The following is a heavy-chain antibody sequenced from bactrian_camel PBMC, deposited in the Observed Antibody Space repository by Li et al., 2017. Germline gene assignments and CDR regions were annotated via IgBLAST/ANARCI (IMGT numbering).Heavy chain of an antibody. CDR1: GFPFSVYC. J-gene: IGHJ4*01. D-gene: IGHD3*01. CDR2: IDTTRST. V-gene: IGHV3S26*01. CDR3: AVDSTWRRLWFESQPHY. Sequence: HVQLVESGGGTVQPGESLRLSCPTSGFPFSVYCMGWFRQAPGMEREGVAAIDTTRSTSYANSVAGRFTISMDNAKNTLYLQMDSLKPEDTAMYYCAVDSTWRRLWFESQPHYWGQGTQVTVS.